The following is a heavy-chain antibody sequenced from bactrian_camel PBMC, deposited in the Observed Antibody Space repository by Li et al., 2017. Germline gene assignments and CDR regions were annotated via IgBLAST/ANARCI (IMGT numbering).Heavy chain of an antibody. J-gene: IGHJ6*01. Sequence: VQLVESGGGSVQAGGSLRLSCAASGRIYSNYVMGWFRQGPGKERRPVATIDSNERTVYTDSVKGRFTISRDDAKHAIYLQMNTLKPEDTAIYDCVADMSVGWGECPNLESHFGYRGQGTQVTVS. V-gene: IGHV3S53*01. CDR3: VADMSVGWGECPNLESHFGY. D-gene: IGHD5*01. CDR1: GRIYSNYV. CDR2: IDSNERT.